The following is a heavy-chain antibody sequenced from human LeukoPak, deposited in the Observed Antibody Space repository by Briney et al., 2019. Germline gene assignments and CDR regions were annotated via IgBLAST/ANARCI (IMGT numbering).Heavy chain of an antibody. J-gene: IGHJ6*02. CDR2: ISSSSSYI. V-gene: IGHV3-21*01. D-gene: IGHD3-22*01. CDR3: ARAGDYYDSSGEVAEYGMDV. Sequence: MAGGSLRLSCAASGFTFSSYSMNWVRQAPGKGLEWVSSISSSSSYIYYADSVKGRFTISRDNAKNSLYLQMNSLRAEDTAVYYCARAGDYYDSSGEVAEYGMDVWGQGTTVTVSS. CDR1: GFTFSSYS.